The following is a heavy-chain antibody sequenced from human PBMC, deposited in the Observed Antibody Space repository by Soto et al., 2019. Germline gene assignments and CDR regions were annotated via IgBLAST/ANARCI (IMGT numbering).Heavy chain of an antibody. Sequence: QVQLVQSGAEVKKPGSSVKVSCKASGGTFSSYAISWVRQAPGQGLEWMGGIIPIFGTANYAQKFQGRVTITADESTSTAYMELSSLRSEDTAVYYCARDLGGDYYDSSGHDWFDPWGQGTLFTVSS. CDR3: ARDLGGDYYDSSGHDWFDP. CDR2: IIPIFGTA. CDR1: GGTFSSYA. J-gene: IGHJ5*02. D-gene: IGHD3-22*01. V-gene: IGHV1-69*01.